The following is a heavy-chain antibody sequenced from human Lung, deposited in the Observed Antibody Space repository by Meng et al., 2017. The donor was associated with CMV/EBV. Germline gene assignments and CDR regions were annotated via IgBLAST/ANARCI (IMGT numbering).Heavy chain of an antibody. CDR1: GVSISGFH. V-gene: IGHV4-4*07. D-gene: IGHD1-26*01. J-gene: IGHJ5*02. CDR2: IYINGDT. CDR3: ATGSGDFEP. Sequence: QVHLQESGPGLVKPSXXLSLTCRFSGVSISGFHWSWIRQPAGKGLEWIGRIYINGDTNYNPSLKSRVTISKDTSKNQISLRLTSVTAADTAIYYCATGSGDFEPWGRGTLVTVSS.